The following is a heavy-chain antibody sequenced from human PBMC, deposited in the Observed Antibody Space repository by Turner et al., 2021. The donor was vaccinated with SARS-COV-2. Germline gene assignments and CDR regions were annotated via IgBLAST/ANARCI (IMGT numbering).Heavy chain of an antibody. J-gene: IGHJ3*02. V-gene: IGHV3-33*01. Sequence: QVQLVESGGGVVQPGRSLRLSCAASGITFSSHGMHWVRQAPGKGLELVAVIWNDGSQKYYADSVKGRLTISRDNSKNMVYLQMNSLRAEDTAVYYCARLDDSGHWGAFDIWGQGTMVTVSS. CDR2: IWNDGSQK. CDR1: GITFSSHG. D-gene: IGHD3-22*01. CDR3: ARLDDSGHWGAFDI.